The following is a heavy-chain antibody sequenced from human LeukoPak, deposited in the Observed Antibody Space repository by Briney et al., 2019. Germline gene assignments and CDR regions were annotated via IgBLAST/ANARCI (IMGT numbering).Heavy chain of an antibody. V-gene: IGHV3-48*04. CDR3: AKEFAAIGTPLFDY. J-gene: IGHJ4*02. CDR1: GFTFSSYS. D-gene: IGHD6-13*01. CDR2: ISSSSSTI. Sequence: GGSLRLSCAASGFTFSSYSMNWVRQAPGKGLEWVSYISSSSSTIYYADSVKGRSTISRDNAKNSLYLQMNSLRAEDTAVYYCAKEFAAIGTPLFDYWGQGTLVTVSS.